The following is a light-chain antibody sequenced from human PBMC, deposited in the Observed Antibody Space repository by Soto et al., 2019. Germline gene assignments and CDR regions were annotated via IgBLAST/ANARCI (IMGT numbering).Light chain of an antibody. J-gene: IGLJ2*01. Sequence: QSVLTQPASVSGSPGQSITISCTGTSSDVGGYNSVSWYQQHPGKAPQLMIYDVSYRPSGVSDRFSGSKSGNTASLTISGLQAEDEADYYCSSYIGSGTRVFGGGTKLTVL. V-gene: IGLV2-14*03. CDR1: SSDVGGYNS. CDR3: SSYIGSGTRV. CDR2: DVS.